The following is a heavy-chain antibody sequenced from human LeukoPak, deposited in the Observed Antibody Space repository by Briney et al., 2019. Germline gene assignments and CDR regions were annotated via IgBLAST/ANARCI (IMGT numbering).Heavy chain of an antibody. V-gene: IGHV3-21*06. CDR3: ARDSSGWSRDC. CDR1: GFTFSTHS. D-gene: IGHD6-19*01. Sequence: GGSLRLSCAASGFTFSTHSMSRVRQAPGKGPEWVATMSSGGGLYYAGSVKGRFTISRDNAKNALYLQMNRLRAEDTAVFYCARDSSGWSRDCWGQGTLVTVS. CDR2: MSSGGGL. J-gene: IGHJ4*02.